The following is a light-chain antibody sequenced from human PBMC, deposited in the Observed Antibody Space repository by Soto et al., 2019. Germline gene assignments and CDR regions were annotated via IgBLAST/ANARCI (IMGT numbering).Light chain of an antibody. V-gene: IGKV3-15*01. J-gene: IGKJ5*01. CDR1: QSIRNN. CDR3: QQYNYLIT. CDR2: GAS. Sequence: EIVMTQSPATLSVSPGERVTLSCRASQSIRNNLAWYQQKPGQGPRLLMYGASTRATAIPARFSGSGSGTEFTLTITSRQKEDFAVYYCQQYNYLITFGQGTRLEMK.